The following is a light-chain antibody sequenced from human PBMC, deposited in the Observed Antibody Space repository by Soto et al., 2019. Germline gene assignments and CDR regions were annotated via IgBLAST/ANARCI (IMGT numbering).Light chain of an antibody. V-gene: IGKV1-5*03. J-gene: IGKJ1*01. Sequence: DIRMTQSPSTLSASVGDRVTITCRASQSVSTWLAWYQQKPGKAPKLLIYKASNLESGVPPRFTGSGSGTEFTLTISSLQPDDFATYYCQQYNSWTFGQGTKVDIK. CDR3: QQYNSWT. CDR2: KAS. CDR1: QSVSTW.